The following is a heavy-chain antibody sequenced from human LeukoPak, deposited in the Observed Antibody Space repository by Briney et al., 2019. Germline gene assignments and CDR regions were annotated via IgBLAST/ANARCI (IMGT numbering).Heavy chain of an antibody. Sequence: GGSLRLSGAASGSPFSNYKLNWVRKAQGKGLEWASSITSSSGYIYYADSVKGRFTISRDNAKNSLYLQMNSLRADDTAVYSCAREVGSNGAFDYWGPGTLVTVSS. V-gene: IGHV3-21*01. D-gene: IGHD1-26*01. CDR2: ITSSSGYI. CDR1: GSPFSNYK. CDR3: AREVGSNGAFDY. J-gene: IGHJ4*02.